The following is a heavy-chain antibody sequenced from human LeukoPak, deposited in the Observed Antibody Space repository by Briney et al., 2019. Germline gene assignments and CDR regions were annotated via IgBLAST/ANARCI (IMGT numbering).Heavy chain of an antibody. D-gene: IGHD1-26*01. Sequence: KTSDTLSLTCTVSGGSITSDYLIWIRQPSGKGLESIGYIYYSGSTNYNPSLKSRVTISVDTSKNQFSLKLSSVTAADKAVSYCASVASVGAPRALDYWGQGTLVTVSS. J-gene: IGHJ4*02. CDR3: ASVASVGAPRALDY. CDR1: GGSITSDY. V-gene: IGHV4-59*07. CDR2: IYYSGST.